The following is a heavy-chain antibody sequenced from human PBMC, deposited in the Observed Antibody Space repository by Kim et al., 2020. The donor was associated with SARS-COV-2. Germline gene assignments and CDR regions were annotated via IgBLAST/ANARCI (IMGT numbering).Heavy chain of an antibody. CDR1: GFTFSTYA. CDR2: ISDNGGVT. CDR3: AKVIVVVTARYYFDY. J-gene: IGHJ4*02. D-gene: IGHD2-21*02. V-gene: IGHV3-23*01. Sequence: GGSLRLSCAASGFTFSTYAMSWVRQAPGKGLEWVSTISDNGGVTYYADSVKGRFTISRDNSKNTLYLQMNTLRAEDTALYYCAKVIVVVTARYYFDYWGQGTLVTVSS.